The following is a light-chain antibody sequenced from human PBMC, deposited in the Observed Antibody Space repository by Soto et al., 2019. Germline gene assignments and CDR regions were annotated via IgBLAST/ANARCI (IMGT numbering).Light chain of an antibody. Sequence: DIQMTQSPSSLSASVGDRVTITCQASQDITNYLNWYQQKPGKAPRLLHYDASSLETGVPSRFSGSGSGTDFTFTISSLQPEDIATYYCQHYDHLPITFGQGTRLEIK. CDR3: QHYDHLPIT. CDR1: QDITNY. J-gene: IGKJ5*01. CDR2: DAS. V-gene: IGKV1-33*01.